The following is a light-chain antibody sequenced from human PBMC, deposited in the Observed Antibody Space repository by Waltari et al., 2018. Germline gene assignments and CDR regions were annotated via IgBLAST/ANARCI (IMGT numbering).Light chain of an antibody. CDR3: QQYDNWPPYT. V-gene: IGKV3-15*01. Sequence: EIVMTQSPATLSVSPGDRANISCRASQSVNSNLAWYQQKPGQAPKLLIYTASTRATGGPARFSGSGSGTHFTLTISSLQSEDFAVYYCQQYDNWPPYTFGQGTNLEIK. J-gene: IGKJ2*01. CDR2: TAS. CDR1: QSVNSN.